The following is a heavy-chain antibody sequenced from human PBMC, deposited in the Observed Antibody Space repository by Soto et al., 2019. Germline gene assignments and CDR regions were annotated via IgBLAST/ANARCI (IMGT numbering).Heavy chain of an antibody. V-gene: IGHV1-18*01. CDR3: ARGQVVNFDNWFDP. CDR1: GYTFTTYG. Sequence: QIQLLQSGAEVKKPGTSVKVSCQASGYTFTTYGIIWVRQAPGQGLEWMGWINPNSGHTNYAQNLQDRATMTTDTSTNTAYMELRSLRSDDTAVYFCARGQVVNFDNWFDPWGQGPLVTVSS. D-gene: IGHD3-22*01. J-gene: IGHJ5*02. CDR2: INPNSGHT.